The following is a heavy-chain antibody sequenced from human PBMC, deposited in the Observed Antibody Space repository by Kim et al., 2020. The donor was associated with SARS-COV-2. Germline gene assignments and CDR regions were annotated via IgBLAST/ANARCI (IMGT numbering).Heavy chain of an antibody. D-gene: IGHD3-10*01. V-gene: IGHV1-3*01. CDR1: GYTFTSYA. CDR2: INAGNGNT. CDR3: ARGPYYGSGSYYPWLVNFDY. Sequence: ASVKVSCKASGYTFTSYAMDWVRQAPGQRLEWMGWINAGNGNTKYSQKFQGRVTITRDTSASTAYMELSSLRSEDTAVYYCARGPYYGSGSYYPWLVNFDYWGQGTLVTVSS. J-gene: IGHJ4*02.